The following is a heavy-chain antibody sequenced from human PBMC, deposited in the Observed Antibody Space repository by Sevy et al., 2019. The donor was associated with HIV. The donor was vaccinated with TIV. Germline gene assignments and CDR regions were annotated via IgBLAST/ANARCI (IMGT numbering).Heavy chain of an antibody. V-gene: IGHV1-2*06. D-gene: IGHD3-10*01. J-gene: IGHJ6*02. CDR2: INPNSGGT. CDR3: ARDAYPMVRDYYYYGVDV. Sequence: ASVKVSCKASGYTFTGYYMHWVRQAPGQGLEWMGRINPNSGGTNYAQKFQGRVTMTRDTSISTAYMELSRLRSDDTAVYYCARDAYPMVRDYYYYGVDVWGQGTTVTVSS. CDR1: GYTFTGYY.